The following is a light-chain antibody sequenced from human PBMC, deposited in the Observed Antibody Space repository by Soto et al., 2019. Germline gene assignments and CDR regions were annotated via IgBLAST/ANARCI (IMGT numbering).Light chain of an antibody. Sequence: EIVLMQSPGTLSLSPGERATLSCRASQSISSNYLAWYQQKPGQAPRLLIDGASSRATGIPDRFSGSGSGTDFTLTIGRLEPEDFAVYYCQRYGSSPPLTFGGGTKVEIK. CDR3: QRYGSSPPLT. V-gene: IGKV3-20*01. J-gene: IGKJ4*01. CDR2: GAS. CDR1: QSISSNY.